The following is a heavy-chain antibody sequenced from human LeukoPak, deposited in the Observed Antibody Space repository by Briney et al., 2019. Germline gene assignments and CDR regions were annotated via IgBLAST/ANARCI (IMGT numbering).Heavy chain of an antibody. CDR2: ISSSSSYI. Sequence: GGSLRLSCAASGFTFSSYGMHWVRQAPGKGLEWVSYISSSSSYIYYADSVKGRFTISRDNAKNSLYLQMNSLRAEDTAVYYYARDLYDFWSGYYVGFDYWGQGTLVTVSS. D-gene: IGHD3-3*01. CDR1: GFTFSSYG. CDR3: ARDLYDFWSGYYVGFDY. V-gene: IGHV3-21*01. J-gene: IGHJ4*02.